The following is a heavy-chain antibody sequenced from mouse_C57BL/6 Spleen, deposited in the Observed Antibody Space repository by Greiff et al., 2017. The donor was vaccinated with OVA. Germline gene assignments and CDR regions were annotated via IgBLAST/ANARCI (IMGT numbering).Heavy chain of an antibody. CDR2: IDPSDSYT. Sequence: QVQLKQPGAELVMPGASVKLSCKASGYTFTSYWMHWVKQRPGQGLEWIGEIDPSDSYTNYNQKFKGKSTLTVDKSSSTAYMQLRSLTSEDSSVYSCSSCLYGSSYGYFDVWGTGPTVTVSS. D-gene: IGHD1-1*01. J-gene: IGHJ1*03. CDR1: GYTFTSYW. V-gene: IGHV1-69*01. CDR3: SSCLYGSSYGYFDV.